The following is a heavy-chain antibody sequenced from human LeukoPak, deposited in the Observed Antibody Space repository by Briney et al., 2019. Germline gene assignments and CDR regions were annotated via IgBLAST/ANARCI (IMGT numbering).Heavy chain of an antibody. J-gene: IGHJ4*02. Sequence: PSAGSLRLSCAASGFTFSSYWMHWVRHAPGKGLVWVSRINSDGSSTTYADSVKGRFTISRDNAKNTVYLQMNSLRAEDTAVYYCARSMVVPMWGLGYWGQGTLVTVSS. CDR1: GFTFSSYW. CDR3: ARSMVVPMWGLGY. D-gene: IGHD2-21*01. V-gene: IGHV3-74*01. CDR2: INSDGSST.